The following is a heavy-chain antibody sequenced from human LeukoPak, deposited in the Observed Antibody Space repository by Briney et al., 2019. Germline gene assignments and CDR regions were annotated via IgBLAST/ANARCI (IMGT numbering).Heavy chain of an antibody. V-gene: IGHV4-34*01. D-gene: IGHD6-19*01. CDR3: AVNGYSSGWFTKNYFDY. CDR2: INHSGST. CDR1: GGSFSGYY. Sequence: PSETLSLTCAVYGGSFSGYYWSWIRRPPGKGLEWIGEINHSGSTNYNPSLKSRVTISVDTSKNQFSLKLSSVTAADTAVYYCAVNGYSSGWFTKNYFDYWGQGTLVTVSS. J-gene: IGHJ4*02.